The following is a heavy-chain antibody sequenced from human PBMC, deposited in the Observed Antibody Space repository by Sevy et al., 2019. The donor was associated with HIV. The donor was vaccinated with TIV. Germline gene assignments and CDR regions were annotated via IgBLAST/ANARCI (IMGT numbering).Heavy chain of an antibody. Sequence: GSLRLSCAASGFTFSKYSMSWVRQAPGKGLEWVSTFSFGCGRINYADSVKGRFTISRDDSKNTLYLQMNSLRAEDTAVYYCAREGCTKPHDYWGQGTLVTVS. CDR1: GFTFSKYS. J-gene: IGHJ4*02. CDR3: AREGCTKPHDY. CDR2: FSFGCGRI. V-gene: IGHV3-23*01. D-gene: IGHD2-8*01.